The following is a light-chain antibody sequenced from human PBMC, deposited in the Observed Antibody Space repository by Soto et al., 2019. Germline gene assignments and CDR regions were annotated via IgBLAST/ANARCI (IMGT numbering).Light chain of an antibody. CDR1: QDISNY. J-gene: IGKJ5*01. CDR2: DAS. V-gene: IGKV1-33*01. CDR3: QQYHSLIT. Sequence: IQMTQSPSSLSASVGDIVTITFQASQDISNYLNWYQQKPGKAPKLLISDASRLETGVPSRFSGRGSGTDFTFTISSLQPEDIATYYCQQYHSLITFGRGTRLEIK.